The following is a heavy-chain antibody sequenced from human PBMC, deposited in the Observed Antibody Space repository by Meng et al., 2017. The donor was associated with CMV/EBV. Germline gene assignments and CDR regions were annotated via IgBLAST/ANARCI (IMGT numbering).Heavy chain of an antibody. CDR2: ISSISSYI. V-gene: IGHV3-21*01. CDR3: ARPHQTSGYYESYYYYGMDV. CDR1: GFTFSSYS. Sequence: GGPLRPSCAASGFTFSSYSMNWVRQGPGKGLEWVSSISSISSYIYYADSVKGRFTISRDNAKNSLYLQMNSLRAEDTAVYYCARPHQTSGYYESYYYYGMDVWGQGTTVTVSS. J-gene: IGHJ6*02. D-gene: IGHD3-3*01.